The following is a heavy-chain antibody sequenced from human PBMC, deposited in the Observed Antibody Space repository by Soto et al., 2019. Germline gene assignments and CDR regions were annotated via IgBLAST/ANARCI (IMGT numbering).Heavy chain of an antibody. D-gene: IGHD2-21*02. CDR1: GGTFSSYA. CDR3: ASTLRHIVVVTPAQFDY. J-gene: IGHJ4*02. Sequence: GASVKVSCKASGGTFSSYAISWVRQAPGQGLEWMGGIIPIFGTASYAQKFQGRVTITADKSTSTAYMELSSLRSEDTAVYYCASTLRHIVVVTPAQFDYWGQGTLVTVSS. CDR2: IIPIFGTA. V-gene: IGHV1-69*06.